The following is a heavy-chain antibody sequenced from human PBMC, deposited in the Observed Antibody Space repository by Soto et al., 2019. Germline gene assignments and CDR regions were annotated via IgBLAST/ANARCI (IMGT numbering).Heavy chain of an antibody. Sequence: QITLKESGPTLVKPTQTLTLTCTFSGFSLSTSGVGVGWIRQPPGKALEWLALIYWDDDKRYSPSQKSRLTITKDTTKHQEVLTMTHMDPVDRATYYCAHRRYGDYGYWGQGPLVTVSS. CDR2: IYWDDDK. D-gene: IGHD4-17*01. J-gene: IGHJ4*02. CDR1: GFSLSTSGVG. CDR3: AHRRYGDYGY. V-gene: IGHV2-5*02.